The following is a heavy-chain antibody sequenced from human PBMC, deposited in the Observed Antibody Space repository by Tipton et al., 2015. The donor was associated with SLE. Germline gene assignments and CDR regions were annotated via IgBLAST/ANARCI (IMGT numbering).Heavy chain of an antibody. J-gene: IGHJ4*02. Sequence: TLSLTCTVSGGSISSSSYYWGWIRQPPGKGLEWIGSIYYSGSTYYNPSLRSRVSISMDPSKSQFSLFLSSVTAADTAVYYCARGLGVGVPTHFDSWGQGILVAVSS. CDR2: IYYSGST. CDR3: ARGLGVGVPTHFDS. CDR1: GGSISSSSYY. D-gene: IGHD1-26*01. V-gene: IGHV4-39*07.